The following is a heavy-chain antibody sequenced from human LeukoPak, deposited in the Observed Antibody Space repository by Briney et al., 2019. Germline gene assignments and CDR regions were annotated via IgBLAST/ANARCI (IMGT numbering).Heavy chain of an antibody. D-gene: IGHD2-2*01. J-gene: IGHJ5*02. V-gene: IGHV4-34*01. Sequence: PSETLSLTCAVYGGSFSGYYWSWIRQPPGKGLEWIGEINHSGSTNYNPFLKSRVTISVDTSKNQFSLKLSSVTAADTAVYYCAVRPGYCSSTSCVDWFDPWGQGTLVTVSS. CDR1: GGSFSGYY. CDR2: INHSGST. CDR3: AVRPGYCSSTSCVDWFDP.